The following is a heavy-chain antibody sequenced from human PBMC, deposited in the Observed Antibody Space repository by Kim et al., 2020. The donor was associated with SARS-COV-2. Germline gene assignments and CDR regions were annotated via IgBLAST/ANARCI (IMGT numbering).Heavy chain of an antibody. Sequence: SETLSLTCAVYGGSFSGYYWSWIRQPPGKGLEWIGEINHSGSTNYNPSLKSRVTISVDTSKNQFSLKLSSVTAADTAVYYCARLRRGYDYVWGSYRLFDYWGQGTLVTVSS. CDR3: ARLRRGYDYVWGSYRLFDY. CDR2: INHSGST. D-gene: IGHD3-16*02. V-gene: IGHV4-34*01. CDR1: GGSFSGYY. J-gene: IGHJ4*02.